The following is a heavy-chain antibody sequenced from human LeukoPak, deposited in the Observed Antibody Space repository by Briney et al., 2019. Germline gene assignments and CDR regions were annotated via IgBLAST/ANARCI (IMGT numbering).Heavy chain of an antibody. CDR2: IYYSGST. V-gene: IGHV4-31*08. CDR3: GRFYDGSSYYHDY. Sequence: SETLSLTCTVSGGYISSDGYYWSCITQHPGKGLEWTGYIYYSGSTYYHASLKSRVTISVDTSKNQFSLKLSSVTAADTGVYHWGRFYDGSSYYHDYWGQGTLVTVSS. D-gene: IGHD3-22*01. J-gene: IGHJ4*02. CDR1: GGYISSDGYY.